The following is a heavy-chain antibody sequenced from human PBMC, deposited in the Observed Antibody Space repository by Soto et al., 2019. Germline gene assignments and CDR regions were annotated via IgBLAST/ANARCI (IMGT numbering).Heavy chain of an antibody. CDR3: ARLSLAARLPPNFDY. CDR1: GGSISSGGYY. Sequence: SETLSLTCTVSGGSISSGGYYWSWIRQHPGKGLEWIGYIYYSGSTYYNPSLKSRVTISVDTSKNQFSLKLSSVTAADTAVYYCARLSLAARLPPNFDYWGQGTLVTVSS. D-gene: IGHD6-6*01. V-gene: IGHV4-31*03. CDR2: IYYSGST. J-gene: IGHJ4*02.